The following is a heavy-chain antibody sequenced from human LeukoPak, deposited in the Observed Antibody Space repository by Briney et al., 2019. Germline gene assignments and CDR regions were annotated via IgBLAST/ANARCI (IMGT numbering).Heavy chain of an antibody. V-gene: IGHV4-39*01. CDR1: GGSISSSSHY. Sequence: PSETLSLTCTVSGGSISSSSHYWGWIRQHAGKGPEWMGSLYYSGSTYYNPSLKSRVTISVDTSKNQFSLKLSSVTATDTAVYYCARHDCATTSCLHFYGMDVWGQGTTVTVFS. D-gene: IGHD2-2*01. CDR2: LYYSGST. J-gene: IGHJ6*02. CDR3: ARHDCATTSCLHFYGMDV.